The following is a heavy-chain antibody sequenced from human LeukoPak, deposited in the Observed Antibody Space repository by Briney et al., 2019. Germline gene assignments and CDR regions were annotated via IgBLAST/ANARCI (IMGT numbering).Heavy chain of an antibody. CDR3: AKGRGYSGYDFDY. V-gene: IGHV3-30*18. CDR1: GFTFSSYG. Sequence: GRSLRLSCAASGFTFSSYGMHWVRQAPGKGLEWVAVISYDGSNKYYADSVKGRFAISRDNSKNTLYLQMNSLRAEDTAVYYCAKGRGYSGYDFDYWGQGTLVTVSS. CDR2: ISYDGSNK. D-gene: IGHD5-12*01. J-gene: IGHJ4*02.